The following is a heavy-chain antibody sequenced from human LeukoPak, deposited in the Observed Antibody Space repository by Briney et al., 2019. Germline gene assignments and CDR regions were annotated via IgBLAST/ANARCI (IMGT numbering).Heavy chain of an antibody. J-gene: IGHJ5*01. CDR3: VKDPRDTYGTNWFVS. V-gene: IGHV3-23*01. D-gene: IGHD2-21*01. CDR2: ISGTGGAT. Sequence: PGGSPRLSCVASGFSFGNYAMSWVRQAPGKGLKWVSQISGTGGATWYAGFARDRFTISRDNSKKTLNLQMSGLRVEDTAMYYCVKDPRDTYGTNWFVSWGQGTLLIVSS. CDR1: GFSFGNYA.